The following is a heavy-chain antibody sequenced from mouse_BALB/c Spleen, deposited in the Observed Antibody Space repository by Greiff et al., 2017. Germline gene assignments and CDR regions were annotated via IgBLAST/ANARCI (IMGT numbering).Heavy chain of an antibody. D-gene: IGHD2-14*01. CDR2: IDPENGDT. J-gene: IGHJ2*01. CDR3: TYYRYDY. V-gene: IGHV14-4*02. CDR1: GFNIKDYY. Sequence: EDQLQQSGAELVKPGASVKLSCKASGFNIKDYYMHWVKQRPEQGLEWIGWIDPENGDTEYAPKFQGKATMTADTSSNTAYLQLSSLTSEDTAVYYCTYYRYDYWGQGTTLTVSS.